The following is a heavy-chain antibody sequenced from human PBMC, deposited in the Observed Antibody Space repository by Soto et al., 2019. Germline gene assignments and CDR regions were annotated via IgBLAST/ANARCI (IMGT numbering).Heavy chain of an antibody. Sequence: GGSLRLSCAASGFTFSSYGMHWVRQAPGKGLEWVAVISYDGSNKYYADSVKGRFTISRDNSKSTLYLQMDSLRAEDTAVYYCAKDVAGNIVTFGGVIVTLPPYYYYYYGMDVWGQGTTVTVSS. CDR2: ISYDGSNK. V-gene: IGHV3-30*18. D-gene: IGHD3-16*02. CDR3: AKDVAGNIVTFGGVIVTLPPYYYYYYGMDV. J-gene: IGHJ6*02. CDR1: GFTFSSYG.